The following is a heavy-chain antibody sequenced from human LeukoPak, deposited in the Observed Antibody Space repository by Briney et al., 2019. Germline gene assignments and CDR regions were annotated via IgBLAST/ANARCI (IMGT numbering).Heavy chain of an antibody. CDR1: GYTFTSYY. CDR3: ARGGTMVRDPLDP. J-gene: IGHJ5*02. CDR2: IIPIFGTA. V-gene: IGHV1-69*13. D-gene: IGHD3-10*01. Sequence: GASVKVSCKASGYTFTSYYMHWVRQAPGQGLEWMGGIIPIFGTANYAQKFQGRVTITADESTSTAYMELSSLRSEDTAVYYCARGGTMVRDPLDPWGQGTLVTVSS.